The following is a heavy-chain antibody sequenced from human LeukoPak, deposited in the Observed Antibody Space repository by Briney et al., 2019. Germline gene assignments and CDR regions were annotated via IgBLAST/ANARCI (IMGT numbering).Heavy chain of an antibody. Sequence: GASLKVSCKASGYTFTGYYMHWVRQAPGQGLEWMGRINPNSGGTNYAQKFQGRVTMTRDTSISTAYMELSRLRSDDTAVYYCARAGGVTYYYCSGSRLGVYYFDYWGQGTLVTVSS. V-gene: IGHV1-2*06. J-gene: IGHJ4*02. CDR2: INPNSGGT. CDR1: GYTFTGYY. D-gene: IGHD3-10*01. CDR3: ARAGGVTYYYCSGSRLGVYYFDY.